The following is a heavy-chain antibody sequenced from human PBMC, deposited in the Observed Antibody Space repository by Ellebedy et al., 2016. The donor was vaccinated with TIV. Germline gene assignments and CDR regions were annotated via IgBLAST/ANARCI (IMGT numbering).Heavy chain of an antibody. J-gene: IGHJ4*02. CDR1: GGTVTNTR. CDR3: ARDLDKSSGWYGGAAY. Sequence: GESLKISCAASGGTVTNTRMGWVRQAPGKGLEWVSVIRESGDTSNAESVRGRFTISSDNSKNTLDLQMNSLRAEDTAVYYCARDLDKSSGWYGGAAYWGQGTLVTVSS. V-gene: IGHV3-66*03. D-gene: IGHD6-19*01. CDR2: IRESGDT.